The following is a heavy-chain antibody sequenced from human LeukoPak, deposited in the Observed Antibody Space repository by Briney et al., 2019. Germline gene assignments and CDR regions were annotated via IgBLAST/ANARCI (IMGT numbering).Heavy chain of an antibody. Sequence: ASVKVSCKASGYTFTGYYMHWVRQAPGQGLEWMGWINPNSGGTDYAQKFQGRVTMTRDTSISTAYMELSRLRSDDTAVYYCARGVAATNWFDPWGQGTLVTVSS. CDR2: INPNSGGT. CDR1: GYTFTGYY. CDR3: ARGVAATNWFDP. V-gene: IGHV1-2*02. D-gene: IGHD2-15*01. J-gene: IGHJ5*02.